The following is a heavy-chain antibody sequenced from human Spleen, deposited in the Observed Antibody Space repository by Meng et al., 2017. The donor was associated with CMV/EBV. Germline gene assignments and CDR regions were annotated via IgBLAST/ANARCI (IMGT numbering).Heavy chain of an antibody. V-gene: IGHV3-23*01. Sequence: GGSLRLSCAASGLTFRNYAMSWVRQAPGKGLEWVSGISGSGGSTYYADSVKGRFTISRDNSKNTAFLQMDSLRAEDTAVYYCANAGLGYCSSTSCHSGYWGQGTLVTVSS. CDR1: GLTFRNYA. CDR2: ISGSGGST. D-gene: IGHD2-2*01. CDR3: ANAGLGYCSSTSCHSGY. J-gene: IGHJ4*02.